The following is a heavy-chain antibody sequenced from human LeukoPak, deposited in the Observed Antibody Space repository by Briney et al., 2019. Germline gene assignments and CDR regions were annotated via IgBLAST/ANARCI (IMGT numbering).Heavy chain of an antibody. V-gene: IGHV1-69*05. D-gene: IGHD3-22*01. CDR1: GGTFSSYA. J-gene: IGHJ6*03. Sequence: SVKVSCKASGGTFSSYAISWVRQAPGQGLEWMGGIIPIFGTANYAQKFQGGVTITTDESTSTAYMELSSLRSEDTAVYYCARGIPHYYDSSGYYYYYYMDVWGKGTTVTVSS. CDR3: ARGIPHYYDSSGYYYYYYMDV. CDR2: IIPIFGTA.